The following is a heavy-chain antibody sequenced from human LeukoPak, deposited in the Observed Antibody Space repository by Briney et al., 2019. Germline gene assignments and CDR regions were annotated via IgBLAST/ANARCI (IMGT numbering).Heavy chain of an antibody. CDR3: ASGFNFGRFEN. J-gene: IGHJ4*02. V-gene: IGHV3-23*01. CDR2: YSGGST. D-gene: IGHD5-18*01. CDR1: GFTFSSYA. Sequence: GGSLRLSCAASGFTFSSYAMSWVRQAPGKGLEWVSVFYSGGSTFYADSVKGRFTMSRDNSKNTLDLQMNSLRDDDTAVYYCASGFNFGRFENWGQGTLVTVSS.